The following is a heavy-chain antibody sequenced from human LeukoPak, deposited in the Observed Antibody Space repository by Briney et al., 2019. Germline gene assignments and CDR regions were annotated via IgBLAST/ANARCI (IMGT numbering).Heavy chain of an antibody. CDR3: ARTRGYQLLSLFDY. CDR1: GGSISSYY. CDR2: IYYSGST. Sequence: PSETLSLTCTVSGGSISSYYWSWIRQPPGKGLEWIGYIYYSGSTNYNPSLKSRVTISVDTSKNQFSLKLSSVTAADTAVYYCARTRGYQLLSLFDYWGQGTLVTVSS. V-gene: IGHV4-59*01. D-gene: IGHD2-2*01. J-gene: IGHJ4*02.